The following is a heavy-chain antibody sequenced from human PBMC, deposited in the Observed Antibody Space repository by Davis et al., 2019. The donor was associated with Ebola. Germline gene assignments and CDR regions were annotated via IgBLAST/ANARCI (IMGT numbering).Heavy chain of an antibody. CDR3: AGGDFWSGQFDY. CDR1: GFTFSSYA. J-gene: IGHJ4*02. Sequence: GESLKISCAASGFTFSSYAMSWVRQAPGKGLEWVSGISGVGGSAYYADSVKGRLTISRDNSKNTLYLQMHSLRGEDTAVYYCAGGDFWSGQFDYWGQGTLVTVSS. D-gene: IGHD3-3*01. V-gene: IGHV3-23*01. CDR2: ISGVGGSA.